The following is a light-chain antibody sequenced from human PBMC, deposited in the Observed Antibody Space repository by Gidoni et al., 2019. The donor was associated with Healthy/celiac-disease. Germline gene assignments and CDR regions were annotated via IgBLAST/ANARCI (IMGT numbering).Light chain of an antibody. CDR2: EVS. V-gene: IGLV2-23*02. J-gene: IGLJ1*01. CDR3: FSYAGSSTV. Sequence: QSALTPPASVSGSPGQSIPISCTGTSSDVGSYNLAAWYQPHQGKAPKLMIYEVSTRPSGVSNRFSGSMSGNSASLTIAGLQAEDEADYYCFSYAGSSTVFGTGTKVTVL. CDR1: SSDVGSYNL.